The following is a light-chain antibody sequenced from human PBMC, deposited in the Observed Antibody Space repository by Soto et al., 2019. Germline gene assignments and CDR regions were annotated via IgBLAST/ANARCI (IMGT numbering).Light chain of an antibody. V-gene: IGKV4-1*01. J-gene: IGKJ4*01. CDR2: WAS. Sequence: DIMMTQSPDSLAVSLGERATINCKSSQSVLYSSNNKNYLAWYQQKPGQPPKLLIYWASTRESGVPDRFSGSGSGTDFTLTISSLQAEDVAVYYCQQYYNTPTFGGGTKVEIK. CDR3: QQYYNTPT. CDR1: QSVLYSSNNKNY.